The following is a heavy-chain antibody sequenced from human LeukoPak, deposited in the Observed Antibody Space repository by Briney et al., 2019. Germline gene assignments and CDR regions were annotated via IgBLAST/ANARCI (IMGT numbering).Heavy chain of an antibody. V-gene: IGHV3-23*01. CDR3: AKVRYQLLYGSLDY. J-gene: IGHJ4*02. CDR2: ISGSGRST. CDR1: GFTFISYA. D-gene: IGHD2-2*02. Sequence: GGSLRLSCAASGFTFISYAMIWVRQAPGKGLEWVSAISGSGRSTFYADSVKGRFTISRDNSKNTLHLQMDSLRPDDTAVYYCAKVRYQLLYGSLDYWGQGTLVTVSS.